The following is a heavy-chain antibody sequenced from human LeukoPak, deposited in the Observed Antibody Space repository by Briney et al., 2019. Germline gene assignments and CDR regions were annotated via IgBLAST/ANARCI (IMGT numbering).Heavy chain of an antibody. CDR2: INSDGSST. Sequence: GGSPRLSCAASGFTFSSYAMSWVRQAPGKGLEWVSRINSDGSSTSYADSVKGRFTISRDNAKNTLYLQMNSLRAEDTAVYYCARFPGYSYGQRYFDYWGQGTLVTVSS. J-gene: IGHJ4*02. D-gene: IGHD5-18*01. V-gene: IGHV3-74*01. CDR3: ARFPGYSYGQRYFDY. CDR1: GFTFSSYA.